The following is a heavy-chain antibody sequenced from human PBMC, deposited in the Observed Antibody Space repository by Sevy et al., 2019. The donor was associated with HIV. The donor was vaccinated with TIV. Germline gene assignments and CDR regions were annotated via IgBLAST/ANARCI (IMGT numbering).Heavy chain of an antibody. CDR1: GYTFTNYY. J-gene: IGHJ5*02. D-gene: IGHD2-21*01. Sequence: ASVKVSCKRSGYTFTNYYMHWVRQAPGQGLEWMGLIDPSGGTRSYAQRFQGRVTMTRDTSTSTVNMELSSLRSDDTALYYCVRGDCGGDCSPHWFDPWGQGTLVIVSS. CDR3: VRGDCGGDCSPHWFDP. V-gene: IGHV1-46*01. CDR2: IDPSGGTR.